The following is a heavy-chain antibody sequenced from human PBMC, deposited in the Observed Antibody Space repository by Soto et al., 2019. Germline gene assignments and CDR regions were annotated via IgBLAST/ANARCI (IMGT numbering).Heavy chain of an antibody. J-gene: IGHJ4*02. CDR1: GGSISSYY. V-gene: IGHV4-59*01. D-gene: IGHD3-10*01. CDR2: IYYSGST. Sequence: SETLSLTCTVSGGSISSYYWSWIRQPPGKGLEWIGYIYYSGSTNYNPSLKSRVTISVDTSKNQFSLKLSSVTAADTAVYYCARALVGSGSYYFDYWGQGTLVTVSS. CDR3: ARALVGSGSYYFDY.